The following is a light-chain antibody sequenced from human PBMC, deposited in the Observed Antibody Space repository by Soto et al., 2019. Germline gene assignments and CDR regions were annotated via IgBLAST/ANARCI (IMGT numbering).Light chain of an antibody. J-gene: IGKJ1*01. Sequence: DIQLTQSPTSLPASVGDRVTIACRASQTVDDYLNWYQQKPGKAPKLLIYAASSLQNGVSARFSGSRSGTDFTLTINSLQPEDFATYYCQQSYSTTRTFGQGTKVDIK. CDR1: QTVDDY. CDR2: AAS. CDR3: QQSYSTTRT. V-gene: IGKV1-39*01.